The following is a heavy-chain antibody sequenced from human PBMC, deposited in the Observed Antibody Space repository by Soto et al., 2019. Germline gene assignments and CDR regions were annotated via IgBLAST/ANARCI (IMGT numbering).Heavy chain of an antibody. J-gene: IGHJ6*02. CDR2: IYYSGST. Sequence: QVQLQESGPGLVKPSATLSLTCTVSGDSIRTYYWSWIRQPPGKGLEWIGYIYYSGSTNYNPSLKSLVTISVDTSKNQFSLKLSSVTAADKAVYYCARCRLGSPYGMDGWGQGTTVTV. CDR3: ARCRLGSPYGMDG. V-gene: IGHV4-59*01. CDR1: GDSIRTYY. D-gene: IGHD1-26*01.